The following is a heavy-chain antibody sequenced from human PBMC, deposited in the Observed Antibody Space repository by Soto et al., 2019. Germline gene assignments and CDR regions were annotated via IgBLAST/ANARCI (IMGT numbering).Heavy chain of an antibody. J-gene: IGHJ5*02. CDR1: GLSITDSEMG. V-gene: IGHV2-26*01. CDR2: IDSSGEK. Sequence: QVTLKESGPVLVKPTETLTLRCTVSGLSITDSEMGVSWIRQPPGQPLEWLAHIDSSGEKSYRTFLKSRLAISKDTSKSQIVLTMTNMDPADTATYYCARRHLAVAVSPWFDTWGQGLPVTVSS. CDR3: ARRHLAVAVSPWFDT. D-gene: IGHD6-19*01.